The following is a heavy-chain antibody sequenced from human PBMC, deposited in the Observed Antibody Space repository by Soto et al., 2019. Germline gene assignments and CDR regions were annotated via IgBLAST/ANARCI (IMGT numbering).Heavy chain of an antibody. V-gene: IGHV4-59*01. Sequence: SETLSLTCTVSGDSIGSYYWSWIRQPPGKGLEWIGYIYYSGSTNYNPSLKSRVTISLDTSKNQVSLKLNSVTAADTAVYYCATLALAAYFDYWGQGTLVTVSS. CDR3: ATLALAAYFDY. D-gene: IGHD6-19*01. CDR1: GDSIGSYY. CDR2: IYYSGST. J-gene: IGHJ4*02.